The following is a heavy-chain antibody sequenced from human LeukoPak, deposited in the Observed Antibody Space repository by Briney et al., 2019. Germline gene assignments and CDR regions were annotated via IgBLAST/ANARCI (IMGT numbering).Heavy chain of an antibody. CDR3: AKGSGSYYFDY. Sequence: KGRFTISRDNAKNTLYLQMNSLRAEDTAVYYCAKGSGSYYFDYWGQGTLVTVSS. D-gene: IGHD1-26*01. J-gene: IGHJ4*02. V-gene: IGHV3-23*01.